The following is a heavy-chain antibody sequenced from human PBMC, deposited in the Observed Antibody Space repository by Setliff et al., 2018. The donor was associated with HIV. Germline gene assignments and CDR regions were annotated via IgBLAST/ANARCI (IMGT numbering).Heavy chain of an antibody. V-gene: IGHV7-4-1*02. CDR2: INTNTGNP. D-gene: IGHD3-16*02. Sequence: ASVKVSCKSSGYTFTDYFMHWVRQAPGQGLEWMGWINTNTGNPTYAQGFTGRFVFSLDTSVSTAYLQISSLRAEDTAVYYCAREFLLGDLSFPANWGQGTLVTVS. CDR3: AREFLLGDLSFPAN. CDR1: GYTFTDYF. J-gene: IGHJ4*02.